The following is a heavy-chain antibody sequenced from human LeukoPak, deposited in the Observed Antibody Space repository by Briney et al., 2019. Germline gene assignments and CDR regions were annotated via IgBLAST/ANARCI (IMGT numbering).Heavy chain of an antibody. CDR2: IRYDGNNK. Sequence: PGGSVRHSCAASRFTFSNYGMHWVRQAPGKGLEWVAFIRYDGNNKYYADSVKGRFTISRDNSKNTLYLQMNSLRAEDTALYYCAKDKGTMAAAGTICDYWGQGTLVTVSS. CDR1: RFTFSNYG. D-gene: IGHD6-13*01. V-gene: IGHV3-30*02. CDR3: AKDKGTMAAAGTICDY. J-gene: IGHJ4*02.